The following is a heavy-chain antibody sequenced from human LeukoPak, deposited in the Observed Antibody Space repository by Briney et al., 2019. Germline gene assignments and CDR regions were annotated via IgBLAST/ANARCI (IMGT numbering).Heavy chain of an antibody. V-gene: IGHV4-59*01. J-gene: IGHJ3*02. D-gene: IGHD5-18*01. CDR1: GGSISGYY. CDR2: IYYSGST. CDR3: ARGVIQLSTDAFDI. Sequence: SETLSLTCTVSGGSISGYYWSWIRQPPGKGLEWIGYIYYSGSTNYNPSLKSRVTISVDPSKNQFSLKLSSVTAADTAVYYCARGVIQLSTDAFDIWGQGTMVTVSS.